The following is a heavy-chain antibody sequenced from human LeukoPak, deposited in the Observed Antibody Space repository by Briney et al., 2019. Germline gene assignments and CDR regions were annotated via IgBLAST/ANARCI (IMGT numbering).Heavy chain of an antibody. CDR1: GGSISSYY. J-gene: IGHJ4*02. D-gene: IGHD3-22*01. CDR2: IYYSGST. CDR3: ARGLYYYDSSGYTYYFDY. Sequence: SETLSLTCTVSGGSISSYYWSWIRQPPGKGLEWIGYIYYSGSTNYNPPLKSRVTMSVDTSKNQFSLKLSSVTAADTAVYYCARGLYYYDSSGYTYYFDYWGQGTLVTVSS. V-gene: IGHV4-59*12.